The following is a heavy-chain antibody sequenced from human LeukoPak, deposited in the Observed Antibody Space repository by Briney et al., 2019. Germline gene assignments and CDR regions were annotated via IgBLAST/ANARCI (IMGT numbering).Heavy chain of an antibody. CDR1: GFTFGTHT. CDR2: IRSSGTT. Sequence: GGSLRLSCTTSGFTFGTHTMHWFRQAPGKGLQWIGFIRSSGTTQYAASVKGRCTISRDDSKSIAYLQMNSLKTEDTAVYYCTRNRFYVWFDPWGQGTLVTVSS. D-gene: IGHD3-16*01. J-gene: IGHJ5*02. CDR3: TRNRFYVWFDP. V-gene: IGHV3-49*03.